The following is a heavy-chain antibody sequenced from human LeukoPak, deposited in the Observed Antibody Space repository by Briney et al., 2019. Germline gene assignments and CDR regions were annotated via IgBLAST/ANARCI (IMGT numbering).Heavy chain of an antibody. Sequence: GGSLRLSCAASGFSFSRYSMNWVRQAPGKGLEWVSYISSSSSTIYNADSAKGRFTISRDNAKNTLYLQMSSLSVEDTAVYYCGRGSGVADYWGQGTLVTVSS. CDR3: GRGSGVADY. J-gene: IGHJ4*02. D-gene: IGHD7-27*01. CDR2: ISSSSSTI. CDR1: GFSFSRYS. V-gene: IGHV3-48*04.